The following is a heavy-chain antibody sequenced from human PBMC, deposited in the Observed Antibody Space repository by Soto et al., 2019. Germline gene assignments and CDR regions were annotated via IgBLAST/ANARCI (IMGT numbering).Heavy chain of an antibody. CDR2: IVVGSGNT. J-gene: IGHJ4*02. CDR1: GFTFTSSA. D-gene: IGHD1-26*01. V-gene: IGHV1-58*01. Sequence: SVKVSCKVSGFTFTSSAVQWVRQARGQRLEWIGWIVVGSGNTNYAQKFQERVTITRDMSTSTAYMELSSLRSEDTAVYYCAADLATSYWIYWGQGTLVTVSS. CDR3: AADLATSYWIY.